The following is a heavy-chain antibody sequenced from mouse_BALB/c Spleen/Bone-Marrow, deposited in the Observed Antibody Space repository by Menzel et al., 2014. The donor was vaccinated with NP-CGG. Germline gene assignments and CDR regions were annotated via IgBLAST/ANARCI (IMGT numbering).Heavy chain of an antibody. Sequence: EVKLVESGGGLVKPGGSLKLSCAASGFTFSSYTMSWVRQTPEKRLEWVATITSGGGYTYYPDSVKGRFTISRDNAKSTLYLQMSSLKSEDTAMYYCTRDLYDGYSYYAMDYWGQGTSVTVS. V-gene: IGHV5-6-4*01. CDR1: GFTFSSYT. J-gene: IGHJ4*01. CDR3: TRDLYDGYSYYAMDY. CDR2: ITSGGGYT. D-gene: IGHD2-3*01.